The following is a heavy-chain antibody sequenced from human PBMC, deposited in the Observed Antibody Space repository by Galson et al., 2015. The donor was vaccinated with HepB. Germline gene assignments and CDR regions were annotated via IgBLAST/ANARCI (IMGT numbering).Heavy chain of an antibody. J-gene: IGHJ3*02. Sequence: SLRLSCAASGFTFSSYGMHWVRQAPGKGLEWVAVMSYDGSNKYYADSVKGRFTISRDNSKNTLYLQMNSLRAEDTAVYYCAKELGLLNGVCYFCAFDIWGQGTMVTVSS. CDR2: MSYDGSNK. CDR3: AKELGLLNGVCYFCAFDI. D-gene: IGHD2-8*01. CDR1: GFTFSSYG. V-gene: IGHV3-30*18.